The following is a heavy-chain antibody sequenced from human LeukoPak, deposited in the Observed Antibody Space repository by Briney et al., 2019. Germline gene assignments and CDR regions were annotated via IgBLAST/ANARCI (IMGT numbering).Heavy chain of an antibody. D-gene: IGHD1-26*01. CDR3: ARDSQWELRGGLVDY. Sequence: GGSLRLSCAASGFTFSSYSMNWVRQAPGKGLEWVSSISSSSSYIYYADSVKGRFTISRDNAKNSLYLQMNSLRAEDTAVYYCARDSQWELRGGLVDYWGQGTLVTVSS. V-gene: IGHV3-21*01. CDR1: GFTFSSYS. CDR2: ISSSSSYI. J-gene: IGHJ4*02.